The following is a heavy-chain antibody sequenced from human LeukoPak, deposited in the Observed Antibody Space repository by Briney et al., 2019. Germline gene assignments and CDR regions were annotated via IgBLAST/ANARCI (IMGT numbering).Heavy chain of an antibody. D-gene: IGHD1-7*01. J-gene: IGHJ4*02. CDR2: LNPNNGDT. CDR1: GYTFSDYY. CDR3: ARFLIGTKYYFDY. V-gene: IGHV1-2*02. Sequence: ASVKVSCKASGYTFSDYYIHWVQQAPGHGLEWMGWLNPNNGDTVYAQRFQGRVTMTRDTSISTAYMELSTLNFDDTAVYYCARFLIGTKYYFDYWGQGTLVTVSS.